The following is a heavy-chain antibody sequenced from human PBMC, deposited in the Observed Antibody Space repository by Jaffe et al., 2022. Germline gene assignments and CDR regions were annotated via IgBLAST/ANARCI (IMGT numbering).Heavy chain of an antibody. CDR2: ISSSGSSI. CDR3: ARDRANYDILTGYYNVNAFDI. J-gene: IGHJ3*02. D-gene: IGHD3-9*01. Sequence: EVQLVESGGGLVQPGGSLRLSCAASGFTFSSYEMNWVRQAPGKGLEWVSYISSSGSSIYYADSVKGRFTISRDNAKNSLYLQMNSLRAEDTAVYYCARDRANYDILTGYYNVNAFDIWGQGTMVTVSS. CDR1: GFTFSSYE. V-gene: IGHV3-48*03.